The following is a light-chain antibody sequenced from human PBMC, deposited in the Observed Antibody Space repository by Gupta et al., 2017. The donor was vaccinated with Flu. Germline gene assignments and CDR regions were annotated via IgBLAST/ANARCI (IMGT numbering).Light chain of an antibody. V-gene: IGLV3-21*01. Sequence: KARITCGGNNIGSNKEDWYRQKPAQDPVLVVDYDTDRPSGIPERFSGATSGNKATPITSRGDDGDEADGYWHVWDSSSDHPVGFGGGTKMTV. CDR2: YDT. J-gene: IGLJ3*02. CDR1: NIGSNK. CDR3: HVWDSSSDHPVG.